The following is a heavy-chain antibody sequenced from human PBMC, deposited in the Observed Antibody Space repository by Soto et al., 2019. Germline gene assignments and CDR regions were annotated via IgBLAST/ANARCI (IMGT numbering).Heavy chain of an antibody. J-gene: IGHJ4*02. V-gene: IGHV1-69*13. CDR1: GGTFSSYA. CDR3: ARDPGIAAAGTHHFDY. D-gene: IGHD6-13*01. CDR2: IIPIFGTA. Sequence: ASVKVSCKASGGTFSSYAISWVRQAPGQGLEWMGGIIPIFGTANYAQKFQGRVTITADESTSTAYMELSSLRSEDTAVYYCARDPGIAAAGTHHFDYWGQGTLVTVSS.